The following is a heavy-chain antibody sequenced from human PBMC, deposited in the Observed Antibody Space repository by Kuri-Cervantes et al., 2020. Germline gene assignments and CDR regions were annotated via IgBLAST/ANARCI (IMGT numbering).Heavy chain of an antibody. V-gene: IGHV3-64*02. CDR2: ISSNGGST. Sequence: GESLKISCAASGFTFSSYGMHWVRQAPGKGLEYVSAISSNGGSTYYADSVKGRFTISRDNSKNTLYLQMGSLRAEDMAVHYCARDTRWFGELLFVYWGQGTLVTVSS. CDR3: ARDTRWFGELLFVY. CDR1: GFTFSSYG. D-gene: IGHD3-10*01. J-gene: IGHJ4*02.